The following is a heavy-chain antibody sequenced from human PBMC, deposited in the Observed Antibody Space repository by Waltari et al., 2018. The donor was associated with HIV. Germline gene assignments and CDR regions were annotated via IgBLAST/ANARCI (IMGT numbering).Heavy chain of an antibody. D-gene: IGHD3-3*02. J-gene: IGHJ6*02. CDR3: ARAIFGVGLKYYGMDV. Sequence: KASGGTVSSYTTSWVRQAPGQGLEWMGRIIPILGIANYAQKFQGRVTITADKSTSTAYMELSSLRSEDTAVYYCARAIFGVGLKYYGMDVWGQGTTVTVSS. CDR2: IIPILGIA. V-gene: IGHV1-69*02. CDR1: GGTVSSYT.